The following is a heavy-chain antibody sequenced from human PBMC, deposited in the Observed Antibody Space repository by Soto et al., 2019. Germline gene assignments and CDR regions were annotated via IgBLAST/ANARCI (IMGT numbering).Heavy chain of an antibody. V-gene: IGHV1-18*01. J-gene: IGHJ3*02. Sequence: ASVKVSCKASGYTFTSYGISWVRQAPGQGLEWMGWISADNGNTNYSQKLQGRVTITTDTSASTAYMELSSLRSEDTAVYYCARPLRGIAAAGFDAFDIWGQGTMVTVSS. CDR3: ARPLRGIAAAGFDAFDI. CDR2: ISADNGNT. CDR1: GYTFTSYG. D-gene: IGHD6-13*01.